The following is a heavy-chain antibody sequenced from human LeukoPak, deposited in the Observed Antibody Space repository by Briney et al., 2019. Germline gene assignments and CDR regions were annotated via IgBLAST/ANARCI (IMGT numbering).Heavy chain of an antibody. D-gene: IGHD1-1*01. Sequence: PGGSLTLSCAASGFTFCSSGMGWVRQAPGKGLEWISSISGSGVSIYYGDSVQGRFTTSRHNSRNTLYLQMNGLRAEDTAVYFCTNPPSVTIWGDRNLVTVSS. CDR3: TNPPSVTI. V-gene: IGHV3-23*01. CDR2: ISGSGVSI. J-gene: IGHJ4*03. CDR1: GFTFCSSG.